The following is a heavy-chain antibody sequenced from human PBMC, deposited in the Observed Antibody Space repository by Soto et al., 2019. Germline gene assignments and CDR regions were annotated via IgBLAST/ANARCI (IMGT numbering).Heavy chain of an antibody. CDR2: ISYDGSNK. D-gene: IGHD2-21*02. CDR1: GFTFSSYG. V-gene: IGHV3-30*18. CDR3: AKGLAYCGGDCYSHFDL. Sequence: QVQLVESGGGVVQPGRSLRLSCAASGFTFSSYGMHWVRQAPGKGLEWVAVISYDGSNKYYADSVKGRFTISRDNSKNTLYLQMNILRAEDTAVYYCAKGLAYCGGDCYSHFDLWGRGTLVTVSS. J-gene: IGHJ2*01.